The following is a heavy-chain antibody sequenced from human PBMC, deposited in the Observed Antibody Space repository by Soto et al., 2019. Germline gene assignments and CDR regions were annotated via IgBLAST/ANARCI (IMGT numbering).Heavy chain of an antibody. D-gene: IGHD6-19*01. J-gene: IGHJ4*02. CDR2: ISGSGGST. V-gene: IGHV3-23*01. CDR1: GFTFSSYA. CDR3: AKDQQWLVFDY. Sequence: GGSLRLSCAASGFTFSSYAMSWVRQPPGKGLEWVSAISGSGGSTYYADSVKGRVTISRDNSKNTLYLQMNNLRAEDTAVYYCAKDQQWLVFDYWGQGTLVTVSS.